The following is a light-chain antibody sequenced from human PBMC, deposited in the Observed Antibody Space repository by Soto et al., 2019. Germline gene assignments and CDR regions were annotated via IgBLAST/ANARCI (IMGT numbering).Light chain of an antibody. CDR1: SSDVGSYNY. V-gene: IGLV2-14*01. CDR3: SSFTTSRIWV. Sequence: QSALTQPASVSGSPGQSITISCTGTSSDVGSYNYVSWYQQHPGKAPKLMIYEVRNRPSGVSDRFSGSKSGKTASLTIFGLQAEDEADYYCSSFTTSRIWVFGGGTKVTVL. CDR2: EVR. J-gene: IGLJ3*02.